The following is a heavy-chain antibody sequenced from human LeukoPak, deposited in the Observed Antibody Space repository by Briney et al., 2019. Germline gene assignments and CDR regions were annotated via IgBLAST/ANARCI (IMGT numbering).Heavy chain of an antibody. J-gene: IGHJ4*02. Sequence: SETLSLTCTASGGSISSYYWSWIRQPPGKGLEWIGYIYYSGSTNYNPSLKSRVTISVDTSKNQFSLKLSSVTAADTAVYYCARAGSGWYLGYWGQGTLVTVSS. CDR1: GGSISSYY. V-gene: IGHV4-59*01. D-gene: IGHD6-19*01. CDR2: IYYSGST. CDR3: ARAGSGWYLGY.